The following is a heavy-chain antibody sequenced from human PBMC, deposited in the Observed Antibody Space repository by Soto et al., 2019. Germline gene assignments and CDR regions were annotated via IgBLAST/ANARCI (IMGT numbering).Heavy chain of an antibody. CDR1: RDHIINDL. CDR3: PINSKADLIDY. J-gene: IGHJ4*02. CDR2: IYPGDSDT. D-gene: IGHD2-21*01. V-gene: IGHV5-51*01. Sequence: PGRSLKHPSTRSRDHIINDLIGCVSPMPGKGLEWMGIIYPGDSDTRYSPSFQGQVTISADKSISTAYLQWSSLKASDTSMYYCPINSKADLIDYWGQGTLVTFSS.